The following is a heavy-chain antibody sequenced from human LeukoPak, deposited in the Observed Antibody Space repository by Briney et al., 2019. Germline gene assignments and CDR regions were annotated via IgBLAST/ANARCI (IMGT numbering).Heavy chain of an antibody. D-gene: IGHD3-10*01. V-gene: IGHV1-2*06. Sequence: ASVKVSCKASGYTFTGYYMHWVRQAPGQGLEWMGRINPNSGGTNYAQKFKGRVTMTRDTSMSTAYMERSRLRSDDTAVFYCARDLTMVRGVIITWAGSDDAFDIWGQGTMVTVSS. CDR2: INPNSGGT. CDR3: ARDLTMVRGVIITWAGSDDAFDI. J-gene: IGHJ3*02. CDR1: GYTFTGYY.